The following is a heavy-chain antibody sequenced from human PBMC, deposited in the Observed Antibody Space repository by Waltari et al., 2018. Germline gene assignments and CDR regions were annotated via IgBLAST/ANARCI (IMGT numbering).Heavy chain of an antibody. CDR1: GGPISNYY. D-gene: IGHD3-22*01. CDR3: ARQPAGYYEKSGYYPYYFDY. Sequence: QVQLQESGPGLVKPSETLSLTCTVSGGPISNYYWSWLRPPPRKGLEWIGCMYYSGSTKYNPSLKSRVTMSLDTSKNEFSLKMTSMTAADTAVYYCARQPAGYYEKSGYYPYYFDYWGQGILITVSS. CDR2: MYYSGST. J-gene: IGHJ4*02. V-gene: IGHV4-59*08.